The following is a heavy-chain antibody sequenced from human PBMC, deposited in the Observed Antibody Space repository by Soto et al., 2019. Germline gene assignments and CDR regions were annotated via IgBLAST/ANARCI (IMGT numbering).Heavy chain of an antibody. CDR1: GGSISSGGYY. Sequence: PSETLSLTCTVSGGSISSGGYYWSWIRQHPGKGLEWIGYIYYSGSTYYNPSLKSRVTISVDTSKNQFSLKLSSVTAADTAVYYCARVGFMVRGVITNWFDPWGQGTLVTVSS. CDR3: ARVGFMVRGVITNWFDP. J-gene: IGHJ5*02. D-gene: IGHD3-10*01. CDR2: IYYSGST. V-gene: IGHV4-31*03.